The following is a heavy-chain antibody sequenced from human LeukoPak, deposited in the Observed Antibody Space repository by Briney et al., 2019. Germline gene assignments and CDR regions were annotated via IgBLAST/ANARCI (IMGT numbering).Heavy chain of an antibody. Sequence: SETLSLTCTVSGGSITSYHWSWIRQPPGKGLEWIGYISYSGSTNYNPSLKSRVTMSVDTSKNQFSLKLSSVTAADTAVYYCASGGYCGSTSCYPNWFDPWGQGTLVIVTS. CDR2: ISYSGST. V-gene: IGHV4-59*01. CDR1: GGSITSYH. J-gene: IGHJ5*02. CDR3: ASGGYCGSTSCYPNWFDP. D-gene: IGHD2-2*01.